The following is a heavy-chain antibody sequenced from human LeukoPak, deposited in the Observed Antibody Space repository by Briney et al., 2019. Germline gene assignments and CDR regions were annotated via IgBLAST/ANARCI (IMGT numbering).Heavy chain of an antibody. J-gene: IGHJ5*02. CDR3: ARGGTTVTPGLLWFDP. D-gene: IGHD4-17*01. Sequence: AETLSLTCTVSGGSISTYYWTWIRQPPGKGLEWIGYIYYSGRTKYNPSLKRRVTISVDTSKNQFSLKLSSVTAADTAVYYSARGGTTVTPGLLWFDPWGQGTLVTVSS. V-gene: IGHV4-59*01. CDR1: GGSISTYY. CDR2: IYYSGRT.